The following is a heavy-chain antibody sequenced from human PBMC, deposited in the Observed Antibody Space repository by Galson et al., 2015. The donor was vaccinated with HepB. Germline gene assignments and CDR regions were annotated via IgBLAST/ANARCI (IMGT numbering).Heavy chain of an antibody. V-gene: IGHV4-39*07. CDR1: SGSISSIGYY. J-gene: IGHJ4*02. D-gene: IGHD1-26*01. CDR2: IYYSGNT. Sequence: LSLTCTVSSGSISSIGYYWGWIRQPPGKGLDWIGSIYYSGNTYYNPSLKSRVTISVDTSKNQFSLRLSSVTAADTAVYYCARDSSGTFHQFDYWGQGALVTVSS. CDR3: ARDSSGTFHQFDY.